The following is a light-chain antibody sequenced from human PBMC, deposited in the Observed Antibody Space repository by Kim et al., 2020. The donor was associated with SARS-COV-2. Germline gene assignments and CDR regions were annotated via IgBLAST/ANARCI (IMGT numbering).Light chain of an antibody. CDR2: GEN. J-gene: IGLJ2*01. CDR1: SLRGYH. Sequence: ALGQTVRITCQGDSLRGYHATWYQQKPGQAPVLVIYGENNRPSGIPDRFSGSSSGNTASLTITGAQAEDEADYYFSSRDSSGNHVLFGGGTQLTVL. CDR3: SSRDSSGNHVL. V-gene: IGLV3-19*01.